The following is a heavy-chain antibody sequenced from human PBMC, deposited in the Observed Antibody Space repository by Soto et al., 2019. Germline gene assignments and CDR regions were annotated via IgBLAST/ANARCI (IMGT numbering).Heavy chain of an antibody. J-gene: IGHJ6*02. D-gene: IGHD2-15*01. V-gene: IGHV4-4*02. CDR1: GGSINNGNS. CDR2: IYYSGRT. Sequence: PSETLSLTCTVSGGSINNGNSWSWVRQSPGRGLEWIGEIYYSGRTQYNPSLKSRISISVDNPKNQISLKLTSVTAADTARYYCAASYFSGGRCSAYAMDFSGQGTTVTV. CDR3: AASYFSGGRCSAYAMDF.